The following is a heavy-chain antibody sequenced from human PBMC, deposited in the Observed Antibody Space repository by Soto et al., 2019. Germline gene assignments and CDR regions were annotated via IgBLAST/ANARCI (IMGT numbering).Heavy chain of an antibody. J-gene: IGHJ5*02. CDR3: ARGGPNYYYDFWSGYYPNWFDP. CDR2: IIPIFGTA. D-gene: IGHD3-3*01. V-gene: IGHV1-69*13. Sequence: GASVKVSCKASGGTFSSYAISWVRQAPGQGLEWMGGIIPIFGTANYAQKFQGRVTITADESTSTAYTELSSLRSEDTAVYYCARGGPNYYYDFWSGYYPNWFDPWGQGTLVTVSS. CDR1: GGTFSSYA.